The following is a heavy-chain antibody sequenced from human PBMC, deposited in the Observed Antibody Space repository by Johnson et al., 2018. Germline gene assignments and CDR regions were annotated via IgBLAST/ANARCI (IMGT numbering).Heavy chain of an antibody. V-gene: IGHV3-21*01. Sequence: EVQLVESGGGLVKPGGSLRLSCAASGFTFSSYSMNWVRQAPGKGLEWVSSISSSSSYIYYADSVKGRFTISRDNAKNSLYLQMNSLRAEDTAVYYCARDRSITIFGVVIEESYYGMDVWGQGTTVTVSS. CDR2: ISSSSSYI. J-gene: IGHJ6*02. CDR1: GFTFSSYS. D-gene: IGHD3-3*01. CDR3: ARDRSITIFGVVIEESYYGMDV.